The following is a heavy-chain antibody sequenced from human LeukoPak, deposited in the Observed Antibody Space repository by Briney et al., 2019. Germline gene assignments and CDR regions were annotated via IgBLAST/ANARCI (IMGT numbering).Heavy chain of an antibody. CDR3: ARDFRSYDSSGYHY. J-gene: IGHJ4*02. CDR1: GGSISSSNW. Sequence: SETLSLTCAVSGGSISSSNWWSWVRQPPGKGLEWIGEIYHSGSTNYNPYLKSRVTISVDKSKNQFSLKLSSVSAAETAVYYCARDFRSYDSSGYHYWGQGTLVTVSS. V-gene: IGHV4-4*02. D-gene: IGHD3-22*01. CDR2: IYHSGST.